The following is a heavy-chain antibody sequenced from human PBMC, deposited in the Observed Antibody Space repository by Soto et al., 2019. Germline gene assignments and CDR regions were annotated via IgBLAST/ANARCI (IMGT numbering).Heavy chain of an antibody. D-gene: IGHD4-17*01. CDR2: SFHSGPT. J-gene: IGHJ2*01. CDR1: GGSIISRHW. Sequence: QVQLQESGPGLVKPSGTLSLTCAVSGGSIISRHWWTWVRQPPGKGLEWIGESFHSGPTNYNPSLNSRVTMSVLKSNNQFFLTLTSVTAADTAVYYCATRYGDYGTWYFDLWGRGTLVTVSS. V-gene: IGHV4-4*02. CDR3: ATRYGDYGTWYFDL.